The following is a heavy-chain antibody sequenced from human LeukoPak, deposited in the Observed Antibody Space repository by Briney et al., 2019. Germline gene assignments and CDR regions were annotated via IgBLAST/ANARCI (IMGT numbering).Heavy chain of an antibody. CDR2: INSDGRTT. CDR3: ARGNWFDP. CDR1: GFTFSGYW. V-gene: IGHV3-74*01. J-gene: IGHJ5*02. Sequence: GGSLRLSCAASGFTFSGYWMQWVRQAPGKGLVWVSGINSDGRTTRYAGFVKGRLTISRDNAKNTLYLEMNSLRAEDTAVYYCARGNWFDPWGQGTLVTVSS.